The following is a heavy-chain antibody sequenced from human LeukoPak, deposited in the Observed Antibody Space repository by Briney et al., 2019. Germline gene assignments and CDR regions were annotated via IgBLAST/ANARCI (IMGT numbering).Heavy chain of an antibody. J-gene: IGHJ6*03. CDR3: AKGQRRPRNYDCWSSYYYYYMDV. D-gene: IGHD3-3*01. CDR1: GFTFSSYG. V-gene: IGHV3-30*02. CDR2: IRYDGSNK. Sequence: GGSLRLSCAASGFTFSSYGMHWVRQAPGKGLEGLAFIRYDGSNKYYADSVKGRFTISIVNSKNTLYLHMNSLRASDTAVYYCAKGQRRPRNYDCWSSYYYYYMDVWGKGTTVTVSS.